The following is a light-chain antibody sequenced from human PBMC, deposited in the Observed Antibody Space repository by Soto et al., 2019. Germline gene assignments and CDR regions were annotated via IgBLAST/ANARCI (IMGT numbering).Light chain of an antibody. J-gene: IGKJ4*01. Sequence: IVLTQSPATLSLSPGARATLSCRASQSVSTFLAWYQQTPDQAPRLLIYEASNRATGVPARFSGSGSETDFTLTISSLEPEDFAVYYCQQRADWPLTFGGGTKVDIK. CDR3: QQRADWPLT. CDR2: EAS. V-gene: IGKV3-11*01. CDR1: QSVSTF.